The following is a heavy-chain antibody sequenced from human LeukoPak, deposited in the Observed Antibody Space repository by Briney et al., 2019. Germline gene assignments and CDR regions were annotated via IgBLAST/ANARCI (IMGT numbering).Heavy chain of an antibody. V-gene: IGHV3-23*01. CDR2: INGSGGST. CDR1: GFTFSSYA. CDR3: ATSPWVRGVLQLDY. Sequence: GGSLRLSCAASGFTFSSYAMSWVRQAPGKGLEWVSDINGSGGSTYYADSVKGRFTISRDNSKNTLYLQMNSLRAEDTAVYYCATSPWVRGVLQLDYWGQGTLVTVSS. D-gene: IGHD3-10*01. J-gene: IGHJ4*02.